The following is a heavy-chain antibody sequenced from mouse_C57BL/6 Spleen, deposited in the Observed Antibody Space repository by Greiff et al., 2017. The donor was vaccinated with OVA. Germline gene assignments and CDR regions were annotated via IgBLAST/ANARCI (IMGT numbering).Heavy chain of an antibody. V-gene: IGHV5-17*01. J-gene: IGHJ1*03. CDR3: ARLTGTPNWYFDV. CDR1: GFTFSDYG. D-gene: IGHD4-1*01. Sequence: DVMLVESGGGLVKPGGSLKLSCAASGFTFSDYGMHWVRQAPEKGLEWVAYISSGSSTIYYADTVKGRFTISRDNAKKTLFLQMTSLRSEDTAMYYCARLTGTPNWYFDVWGTGTTVTVSS. CDR2: ISSGSSTI.